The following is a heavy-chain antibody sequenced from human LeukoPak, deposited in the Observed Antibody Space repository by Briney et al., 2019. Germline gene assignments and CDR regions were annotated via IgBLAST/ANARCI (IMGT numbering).Heavy chain of an antibody. CDR2: ISYDGSNK. D-gene: IGHD3-10*01. J-gene: IGHJ4*02. Sequence: PGGSLRLSCAASGFTFSSYAMHWVRQAPGKGLEWVAVISYDGSNKYYADSVKGRFTISRDNSKNTLYLQMNSLRAEDTAVYYCAREVWGFGESLYYFDYWGQGTLVTVSS. CDR3: AREVWGFGESLYYFDY. V-gene: IGHV3-30*04. CDR1: GFTFSSYA.